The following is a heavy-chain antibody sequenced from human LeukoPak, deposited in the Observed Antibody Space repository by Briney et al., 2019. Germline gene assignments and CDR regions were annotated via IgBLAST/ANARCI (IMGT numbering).Heavy chain of an antibody. CDR3: ARCYSWPYYYYYGMDV. D-gene: IGHD5-18*01. CDR1: SGSISSYY. Sequence: PSETLSLTCTVSSGSISSYYWSWIRQPPGKGLEWIGEINHSGSTNYNPSLKSRVTISVDTSKNQFSLKLSSVTAADTAVYYCARCYSWPYYYYYGMDVWGQGTTVTVSS. CDR2: INHSGST. V-gene: IGHV4-34*01. J-gene: IGHJ6*02.